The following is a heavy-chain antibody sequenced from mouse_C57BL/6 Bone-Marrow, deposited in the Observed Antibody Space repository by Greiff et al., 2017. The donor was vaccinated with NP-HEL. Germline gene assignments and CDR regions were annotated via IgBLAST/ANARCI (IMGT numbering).Heavy chain of an antibody. D-gene: IGHD1-1*01. CDR1: GYSITSGYD. CDR2: ISYSGST. J-gene: IGHJ1*03. V-gene: IGHV3-1*01. Sequence: DVQLQESGPGMVKPSQSLSLTCTVTGYSITSGYDWHWIRHFPGNKLEWMGYISYSGSTNYNPSLKSRISITHDTSKNHFFLKLNSVTTEDTATYYCARGGGLLRWYFDVWGTGTTVTVSS. CDR3: ARGGGLLRWYFDV.